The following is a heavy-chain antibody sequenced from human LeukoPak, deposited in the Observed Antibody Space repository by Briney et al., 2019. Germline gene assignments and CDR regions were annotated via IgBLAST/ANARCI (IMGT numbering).Heavy chain of an antibody. D-gene: IGHD3-10*01. V-gene: IGHV1-2*02. CDR3: ARDGVPLLLWFGEPHPHYYYYMDV. CDR2: INPNSGGT. Sequence: ASVTVSCKASGYTFTGFYIHWVRQAPGQGLQWMGWINPNSGGTNYAQEFEGRVTMTRDTSISTAYMELSGLRSDDTAIYYCARDGVPLLLWFGEPHPHYYYYMDVWGKGTTVTISS. CDR1: GYTFTGFY. J-gene: IGHJ6*03.